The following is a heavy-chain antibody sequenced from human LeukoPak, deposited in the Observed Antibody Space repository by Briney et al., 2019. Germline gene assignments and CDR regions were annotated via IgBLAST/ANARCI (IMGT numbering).Heavy chain of an antibody. Sequence: SETLSLTCTVSGDSISSYYWSWIRQPAGKGREWIGRIYTSGSTNYNPSLKSRVTMSVDTSKNQFSLKLSSVTAADTAVYYYARDKGDYSNYGHLSAFDIWGQGTMVTVSS. CDR3: ARDKGDYSNYGHLSAFDI. V-gene: IGHV4-4*07. CDR1: GDSISSYY. J-gene: IGHJ3*02. CDR2: IYTSGST. D-gene: IGHD4-11*01.